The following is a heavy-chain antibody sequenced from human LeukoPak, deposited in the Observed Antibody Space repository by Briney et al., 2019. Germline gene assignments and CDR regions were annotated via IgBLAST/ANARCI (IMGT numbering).Heavy chain of an antibody. CDR3: ARYSDILTGYQKHYYYYYMDV. D-gene: IGHD3-9*01. CDR2: INWNGGST. Sequence: GGSLRLSCAASGFTFSNYWMSWVRQAPGKGLEWVSGINWNGGSTGYADSVKGRFTISRDNAKNSLYLQMNSLRAEDTALYYCARYSDILTGYQKHYYYYYMDVWGKGTTVTVSS. V-gene: IGHV3-20*04. J-gene: IGHJ6*03. CDR1: GFTFSNYW.